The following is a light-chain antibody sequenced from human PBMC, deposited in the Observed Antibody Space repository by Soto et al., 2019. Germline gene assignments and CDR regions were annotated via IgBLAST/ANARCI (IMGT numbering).Light chain of an antibody. V-gene: IGLV2-14*01. J-gene: IGLJ2*01. CDR2: DVS. Sequence: QSALTQPASVSGSPGQSITISCTGTSSDFGGYNYVSWYQQHPGKAPKLMIYDVSNRPSGVSNRFSGSKSGNTASLTISGLQAEDEADYYRSSYTSSSTLVVFGGGTKVTVL. CDR1: SSDFGGYNY. CDR3: SSYTSSSTLVV.